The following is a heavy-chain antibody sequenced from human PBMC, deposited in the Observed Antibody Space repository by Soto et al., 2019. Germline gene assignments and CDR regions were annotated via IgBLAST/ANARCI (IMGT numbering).Heavy chain of an antibody. CDR3: ARGPNSFQPVKNYDILTGYYDYYYYGMDV. V-gene: IGHV1-69*01. J-gene: IGHJ6*02. CDR2: IIPIFGTA. Sequence: QVQLVQSGAEVKKPGSSVKVSCKASGGTFSSYAISWVRQAPGQGLEWMGGIIPIFGTANYAQKFQGRVTITADESTSPAYMELSSLRSEDTAVYYCARGPNSFQPVKNYDILTGYYDYYYYGMDVWGQGTTVTVSS. CDR1: GGTFSSYA. D-gene: IGHD3-9*01.